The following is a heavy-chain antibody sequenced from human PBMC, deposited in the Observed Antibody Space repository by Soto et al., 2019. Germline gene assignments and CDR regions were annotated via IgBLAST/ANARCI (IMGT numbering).Heavy chain of an antibody. CDR1: GRSISGGGDS. CDR2: IYYSGST. Sequence: SETLSLTCAVSGRSISGGGDSWSWIRQPPGKGLEWIGFIYYSGSTYYNPSLKSRVTISLDRSKNQFSLKLSSVTAADTAVYYCARDAGGPADYWGQGTLVTVSS. V-gene: IGHV4-30-2*01. CDR3: ARDAGGPADY. J-gene: IGHJ4*02. D-gene: IGHD2-15*01.